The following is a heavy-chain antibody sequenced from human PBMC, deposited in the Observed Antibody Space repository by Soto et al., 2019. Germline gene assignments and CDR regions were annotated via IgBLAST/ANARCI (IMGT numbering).Heavy chain of an antibody. Sequence: QVQLQESGPGLVKPSETLSLTCTVSGGSISSYYWSWIRQPPGKGLEWIGYIYYSGSTNYNPSLKSRVTTSVDTSKNQFSLKLSSVTAANTAVYYCARLGGYSGYDYLFDPWGQGTLVTVSS. CDR1: GGSISSYY. CDR3: ARLGGYSGYDYLFDP. D-gene: IGHD5-12*01. CDR2: IYYSGST. V-gene: IGHV4-59*08. J-gene: IGHJ5*02.